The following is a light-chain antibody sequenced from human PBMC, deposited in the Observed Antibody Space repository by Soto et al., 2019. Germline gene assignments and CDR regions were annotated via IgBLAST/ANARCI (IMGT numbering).Light chain of an antibody. V-gene: IGLV2-14*01. CDR3: GSYTSTYVRI. J-gene: IGLJ1*01. CDR1: SSDVGRYNY. CDR2: EVT. Sequence: QSVLSHPASVSGSPGHSITISCTGTSSDVGRYNYVSWYQQYPGRAPKLIIYEVTNRPSGVSDRFSGSKSGNVASLTISGLQAADEADYYCGSYTSTYVRIFGTGTKVTAL.